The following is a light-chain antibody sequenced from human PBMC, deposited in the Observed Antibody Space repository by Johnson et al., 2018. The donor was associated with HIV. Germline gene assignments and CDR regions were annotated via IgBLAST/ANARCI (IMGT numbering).Light chain of an antibody. CDR1: DSNIGNNY. J-gene: IGLJ1*01. CDR3: VTSDKSLRADV. V-gene: IGLV1-51*02. CDR2: ENS. Sequence: QSVLTQPPSVSAAPGRWVTISCSGSDSNIGNNYVSWYQHLPGTAPKLLIYENSFRPSGIPDRFSGSKSGTSATLAITGLQTGDEADYYCVTSDKSLRADVFGDGTRVTVL.